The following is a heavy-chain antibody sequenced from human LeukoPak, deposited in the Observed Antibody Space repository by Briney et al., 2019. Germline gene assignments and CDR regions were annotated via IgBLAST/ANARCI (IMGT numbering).Heavy chain of an antibody. CDR3: ARDEYSGWNLEY. J-gene: IGHJ4*02. CDR2: INQGGSVQ. Sequence: GGSLRLSCAASGFTFRSYWMSWVRQAPGKGLEWVANINQGGSVQYYMDSVKGRFTISRDDAKNSLYVQMNSLRDEDTAVYCARDEYSGWNLEYWGQGTLVTVSS. V-gene: IGHV3-7*01. D-gene: IGHD5-12*01. CDR1: GFTFRSYW.